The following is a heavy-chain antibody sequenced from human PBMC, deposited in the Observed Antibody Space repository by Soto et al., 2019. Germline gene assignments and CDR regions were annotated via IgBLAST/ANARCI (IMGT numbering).Heavy chain of an antibody. Sequence: KVSCKASGGTFSSYTISWVRQDPGQRLEWMGRIIPILGIAKYAQKFQGQVTISADKSISTAYLQWSSLKASDTAMYYCARRGSPSGDAFDIWGQGTMVTVSS. J-gene: IGHJ3*02. D-gene: IGHD3-10*01. V-gene: IGHV1-69*02. CDR1: GGTFSSYT. CDR2: IIPILGIA. CDR3: ARRGSPSGDAFDI.